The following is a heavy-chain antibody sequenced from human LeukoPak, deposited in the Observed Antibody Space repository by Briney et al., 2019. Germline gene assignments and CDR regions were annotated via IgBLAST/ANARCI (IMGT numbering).Heavy chain of an antibody. D-gene: IGHD6-13*01. J-gene: IGHJ4*02. Sequence: ASVKVSCKASGYTFTGYYMHWVRQAPGQGLEWMGWINPNSGGTNYAQKFQGRVTMTRDTSISTAYMELSRLRSDDTAVYYCARDVIAAAGTEPPLDCWGQGTLVTVSS. CDR2: INPNSGGT. CDR1: GYTFTGYY. CDR3: ARDVIAAAGTEPPLDC. V-gene: IGHV1-2*02.